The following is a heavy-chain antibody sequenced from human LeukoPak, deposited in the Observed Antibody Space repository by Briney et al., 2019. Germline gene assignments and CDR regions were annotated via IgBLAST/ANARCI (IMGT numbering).Heavy chain of an antibody. J-gene: IGHJ6*02. CDR2: IYSGGST. D-gene: IGHD2-8*01. CDR1: GFTVSSNY. Sequence: PGGSLRLSCAASGFTVSSNYMSWVRQAPGKGLEWVSVIYSGGSTYYADSVKGRFTISRDNSKSTLYLQMNSLRAEDTAVYYCARVPRLIYGMDVWGQGTTVTVSS. V-gene: IGHV3-53*01. CDR3: ARVPRLIYGMDV.